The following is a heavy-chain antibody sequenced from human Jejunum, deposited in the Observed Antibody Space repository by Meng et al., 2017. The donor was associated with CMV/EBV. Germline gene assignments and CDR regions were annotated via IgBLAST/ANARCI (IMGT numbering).Heavy chain of an antibody. V-gene: IGHV1-2*02. CDR1: GYTFTGYS. Sequence: ASGYTFTGYSMAWVRQAPGQGLEWMGWINPNSGDTNYAQKFQGRVTMTRDTSISTAYMELNRLISDDTAIYYCATLYSGYSKGVYWGQGTLVTVSS. CDR2: INPNSGDT. J-gene: IGHJ4*02. D-gene: IGHD5-12*01. CDR3: ATLYSGYSKGVY.